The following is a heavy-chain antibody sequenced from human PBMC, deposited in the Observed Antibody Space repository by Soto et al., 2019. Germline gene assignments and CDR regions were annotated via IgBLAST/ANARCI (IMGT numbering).Heavy chain of an antibody. CDR3: AKFDVAGTIDY. Sequence: QVQLVESGGGVVQPGRSLRLSCAASGFTFSSYGMHWVRQAPGKGLEWVAVISYDGSNKYYADSVKGRFTISRDNSKNTLYLQMNSLRAEDTAVYYCAKFDVAGTIDYWGQGTLVTVSS. CDR1: GFTFSSYG. CDR2: ISYDGSNK. V-gene: IGHV3-30*18. J-gene: IGHJ4*02. D-gene: IGHD6-19*01.